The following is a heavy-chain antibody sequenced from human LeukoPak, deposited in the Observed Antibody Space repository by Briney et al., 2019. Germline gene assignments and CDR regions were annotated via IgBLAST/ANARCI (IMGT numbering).Heavy chain of an antibody. CDR2: IYPDDSDT. V-gene: IGHV5-51*01. CDR3: ARYYCSGGSCHGIFDF. D-gene: IGHD2-15*01. J-gene: IGHJ4*02. CDR1: GYTFSNNW. Sequence: GESLKISCEGSGYTFSNNWIGWVRQMRGKGLGWMGIIYPDDSDTRDSPSFQGQVTISADKSISTAYLHWSSLKASDTAMYYCARYYCSGGSCHGIFDFWGQGTLVTVSS.